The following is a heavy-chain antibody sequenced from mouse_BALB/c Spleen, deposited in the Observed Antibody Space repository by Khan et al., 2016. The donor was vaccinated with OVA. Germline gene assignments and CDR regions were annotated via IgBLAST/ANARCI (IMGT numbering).Heavy chain of an antibody. CDR2: INPSSGYN. CDR1: GYIFTNYM. V-gene: IGHV1-4*01. J-gene: IGHJ3*01. CDR3: ARGGYGSFGY. D-gene: IGHD1-1*01. Sequence: QVQLQQSGAELARPGASVKMSCKASGYIFTNYMMHWVKQRPGQGLEWIGDINPSSGYNNSNQKFKDKATLTADKSSSTAYMQLSSLTSEDSAVYYCARGGYGSFGYWGQGTLVTVSA.